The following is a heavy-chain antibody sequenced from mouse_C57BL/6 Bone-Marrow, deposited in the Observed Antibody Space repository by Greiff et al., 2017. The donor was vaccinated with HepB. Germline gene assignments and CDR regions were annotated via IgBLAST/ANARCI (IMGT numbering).Heavy chain of an antibody. CDR1: GFTFNTYA. CDR3: VRDWGNWGDYAMDY. CDR2: IRSKSSNYAT. J-gene: IGHJ4*01. D-gene: IGHD4-1*01. V-gene: IGHV10-3*01. Sequence: EVQLVESGGGLVQPKGSLKLSCAASGFTFNTYAMHWVRQAPGKGLEWVARIRSKSSNYATYYADSVKDRFTISRDDSQSMLYLQMNNLKTEDTAMYYCVRDWGNWGDYAMDYWGQGTSVTVSS.